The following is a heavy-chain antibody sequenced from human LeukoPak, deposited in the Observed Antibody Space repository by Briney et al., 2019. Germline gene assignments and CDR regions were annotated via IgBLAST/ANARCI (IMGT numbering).Heavy chain of an antibody. CDR2: IIPIFGTA. J-gene: IGHJ4*02. D-gene: IGHD3-22*01. V-gene: IGHV1-69*05. Sequence: ASVKVSCKASGGTFSSYAISWVRQGPGQGLECMGRIIPIFGTANYAQKFQGRVTITTDESTSTAYMELSSLRSEDTAVYYCARENAYYYDSSGYSEYWGQGTLVTVSS. CDR3: ARENAYYYDSSGYSEY. CDR1: GGTFSSYA.